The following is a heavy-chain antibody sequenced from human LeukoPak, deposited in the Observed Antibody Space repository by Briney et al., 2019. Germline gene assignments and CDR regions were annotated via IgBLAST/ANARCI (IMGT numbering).Heavy chain of an antibody. CDR3: AYQEYSSSSENY. CDR1: GGTFSSYA. J-gene: IGHJ4*02. Sequence: SVKVSCKASGGTFSSYAIRWVRQAPGQGLAWMGRIIPILGIANYAQKFQGRVTITADKSTSTAYMELSSLRSEDTAVYYCAYQEYSSSSENYWGQGTLVTVSS. V-gene: IGHV1-69*04. D-gene: IGHD6-6*01. CDR2: IIPILGIA.